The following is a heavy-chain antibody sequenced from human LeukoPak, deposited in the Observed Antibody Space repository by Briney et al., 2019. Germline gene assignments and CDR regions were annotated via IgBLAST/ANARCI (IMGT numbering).Heavy chain of an antibody. CDR3: AREYYDQTFDP. CDR2: INAGNGNT. V-gene: IGHV1-3*01. CDR1: GYTFTSYA. Sequence: GASVTVSCKAPGYTFTSYAMHWVRQAPGQRLEWMGWINAGNGNTKYSQKFQGRVTITRDTSASTAYMELSSLRSEDTAVYYCAREYYDQTFDPWGQGTLVTVSS. J-gene: IGHJ5*02. D-gene: IGHD3-22*01.